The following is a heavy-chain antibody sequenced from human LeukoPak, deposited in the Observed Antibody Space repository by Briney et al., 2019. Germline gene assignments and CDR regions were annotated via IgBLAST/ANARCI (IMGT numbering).Heavy chain of an antibody. CDR3: ARDPIPSGSYKYNWFDP. D-gene: IGHD1-26*01. Sequence: GGSLRLSCAASGFTFSSYSMNWVRQAPGKGLEWVSSISSSSSYIYYADSVEGRFTISRDNAKNLLYLQMNSLRAEDTAVYYCARDPIPSGSYKYNWFDPWGQGTLVTVSS. J-gene: IGHJ5*02. CDR2: ISSSSSYI. V-gene: IGHV3-21*04. CDR1: GFTFSSYS.